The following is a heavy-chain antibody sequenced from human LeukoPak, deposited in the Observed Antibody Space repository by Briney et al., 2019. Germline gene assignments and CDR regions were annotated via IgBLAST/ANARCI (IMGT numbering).Heavy chain of an antibody. J-gene: IGHJ5*02. D-gene: IGHD1-26*01. CDR3: AATNWFDP. CDR1: GSTFSDYW. Sequence: PGGSLRLSCAASGSTFSDYWMSWVRQAPGKGLEWVANINQGGSEQFYVDSLKGRFTISRDNAKNSLFLQMNGLTVEDTAVYYCAATNWFDPWGQGTLVTVSS. V-gene: IGHV3-7*01. CDR2: INQGGSEQ.